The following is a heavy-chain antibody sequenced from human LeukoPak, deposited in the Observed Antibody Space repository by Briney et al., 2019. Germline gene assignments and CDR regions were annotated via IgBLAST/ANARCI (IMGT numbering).Heavy chain of an antibody. Sequence: GGSLRLSCAASGXTFSSYGMHWVRQAPGKGLEWVAVIWYDGSNKYYADSVKGRFTISRDNSKNTLYLQMNSLRAEDTAVYYCARDSDWGSSSWYDYWGQGTLVTVSS. V-gene: IGHV3-33*01. CDR1: GXTFSSYG. CDR3: ARDSDWGSSSWYDY. D-gene: IGHD6-13*01. CDR2: IWYDGSNK. J-gene: IGHJ4*02.